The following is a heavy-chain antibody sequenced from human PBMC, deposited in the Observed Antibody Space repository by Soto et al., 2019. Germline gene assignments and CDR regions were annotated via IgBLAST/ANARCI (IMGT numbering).Heavy chain of an antibody. J-gene: IGHJ6*02. CDR3: ARLQAGYSSSWYEGGYYYYGMDV. CDR1: GYTFTSYD. V-gene: IGHV1-8*01. D-gene: IGHD6-13*01. Sequence: ASVKVSCKASGYTFTSYDINWVRQATGQGLEWMGWMNPNSGNTGYAQKFQGRVTMTRNTSISTAYMELSSLRSEDTAVYYCARLQAGYSSSWYEGGYYYYGMDVWGHGTTVTVSS. CDR2: MNPNSGNT.